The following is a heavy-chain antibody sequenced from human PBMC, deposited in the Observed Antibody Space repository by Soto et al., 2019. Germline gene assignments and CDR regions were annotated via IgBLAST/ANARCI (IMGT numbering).Heavy chain of an antibody. J-gene: IGHJ4*02. D-gene: IGHD6-13*01. CDR1: GDSVSSNSVA. CDR3: ARECARQQLAYYFLY. Sequence: SQTLSVTCAISGDSVSSNSVAWNWIRQSPSRGLEWLGRTYYRSKWYNDYAVSVKSRITINPDTSKNQFSLQLNSVTPEDTAVYYCARECARQQLAYYFLYWCQAPLVTVFS. CDR2: TYYRSKWYN. V-gene: IGHV6-1*01.